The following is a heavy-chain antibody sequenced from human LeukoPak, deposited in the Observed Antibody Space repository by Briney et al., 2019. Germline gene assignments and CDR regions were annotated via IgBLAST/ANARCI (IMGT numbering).Heavy chain of an antibody. CDR1: GGSFSGYY. CDR3: ASTIGDGSGSYYPFDY. CDR2: IYTSGST. D-gene: IGHD3-10*01. V-gene: IGHV4-4*07. J-gene: IGHJ4*02. Sequence: KPSETLSLTCAVSGGSFSGYYWSWIRQPAGKGLEWIGRIYTSGSTNYNPSLKSRVTISVDTSKNQFSLKLSSVTAADTAVYYCASTIGDGSGSYYPFDYWGQGTLVTVSS.